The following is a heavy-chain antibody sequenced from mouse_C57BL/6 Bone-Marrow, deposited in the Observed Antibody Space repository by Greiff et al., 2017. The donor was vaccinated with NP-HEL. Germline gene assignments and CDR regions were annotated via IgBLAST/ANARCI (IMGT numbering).Heavy chain of an antibody. V-gene: IGHV1-81*01. Sequence: QVQLKQSGAELARPGASVKLSCKASGYTFTSYGISWVKQRTGQGLEWIGEIYPRSGNTYYNEKFKGKATLTADKSSSTAYMELRSLTSEDSAVYFCARGVTTVNYYAMDYWGQGTSVTVSS. J-gene: IGHJ4*01. CDR1: GYTFTSYG. CDR2: IYPRSGNT. CDR3: ARGVTTVNYYAMDY. D-gene: IGHD2-1*01.